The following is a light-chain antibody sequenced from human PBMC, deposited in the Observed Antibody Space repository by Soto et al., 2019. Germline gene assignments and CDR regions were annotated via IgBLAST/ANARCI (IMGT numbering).Light chain of an antibody. CDR2: EGT. V-gene: IGLV2-23*01. Sequence: QSVLPQPASVCGSPGQSIAISCTGTSSDVGTYDLVSWYQQHPGKAPKLMIYEGTKRPSGVSNRFSGSKSANTASLTISGLQPEDEADYYCCSSAGSSLYVFGSGTKVTVL. CDR3: CSSAGSSLYV. J-gene: IGLJ1*01. CDR1: SSDVGTYDL.